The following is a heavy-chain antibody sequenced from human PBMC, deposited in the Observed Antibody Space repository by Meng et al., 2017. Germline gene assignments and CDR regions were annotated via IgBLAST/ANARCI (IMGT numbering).Heavy chain of an antibody. CDR2: ISGDGSIT. CDR1: GFTFNNYW. Sequence: EVTLVVSGGGLVQPGGSLRLSCAASGFTFNNYWMHWVRQVPGKGLVWVSRISGDGSITNYADSVKGRFTISRDNAKNTLYLQMNSLRPEDTAVYYCLDEAPRSDYWGQGSLVTVSS. D-gene: IGHD1-1*01. J-gene: IGHJ4*02. CDR3: LDEAPRSDY. V-gene: IGHV3-74*01.